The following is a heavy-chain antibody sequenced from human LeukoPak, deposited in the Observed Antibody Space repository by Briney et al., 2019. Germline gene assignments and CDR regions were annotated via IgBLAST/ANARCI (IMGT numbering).Heavy chain of an antibody. V-gene: IGHV4-59*11. J-gene: IGHJ4*02. CDR2: IYYSGST. CDR3: ARGSSAIGDYFDY. CDR1: GGSISSHY. D-gene: IGHD4-17*01. Sequence: SETPSLTCTVSGGSISSHYWSWIRQPPGKGLEWIGYIYYSGSTNYNPSLKSRVTISVDTSKNQFSLKLSSVTAADTAVYYCARGSSAIGDYFDYWGQGTLVTVSS.